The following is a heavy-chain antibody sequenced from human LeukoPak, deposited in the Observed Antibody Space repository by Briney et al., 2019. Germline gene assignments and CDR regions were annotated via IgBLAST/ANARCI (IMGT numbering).Heavy chain of an antibody. D-gene: IGHD2-2*01. J-gene: IGHJ2*01. CDR3: ATVPTIVVPAASGWYFDL. Sequence: ASVKVSCKVSGYTLTELSMHWVRQAPGKGLEWMGGFDPEDGETIYAQKFQGRVTMTEDTSTDTAYMELSSLRSEDTAVYYCATVPTIVVPAASGWYFDLWGRGTLVTVSS. CDR2: FDPEDGET. CDR1: GYTLTELS. V-gene: IGHV1-24*01.